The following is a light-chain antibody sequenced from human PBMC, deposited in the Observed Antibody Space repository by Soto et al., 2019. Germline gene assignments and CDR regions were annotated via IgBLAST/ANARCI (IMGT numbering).Light chain of an antibody. Sequence: DLVLTQSPDSLAVSKGERATINCKSSQSVLYSSNNKNYLAWYQQKPGQPPKLLIYWASTRESGVPDRFSGSGSGTDFTLTISSLQAEDVAVYYCQQYYSTPRTFAQGTKVDIK. V-gene: IGKV4-1*01. J-gene: IGKJ1*01. CDR1: QSVLYSSNNKNY. CDR3: QQYYSTPRT. CDR2: WAS.